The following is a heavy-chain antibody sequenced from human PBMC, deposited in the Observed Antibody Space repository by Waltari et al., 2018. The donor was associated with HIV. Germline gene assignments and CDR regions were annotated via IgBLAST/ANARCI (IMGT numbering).Heavy chain of an antibody. V-gene: IGHV3-15*01. Sequence: EVQLVESGGGLVKHGGSLRLSCEASGFTFSNAWMSWVRQAPGKGLEWVGRIKNIADGGTTECGAPVKGRFTISRDDSQNTVFLQMNSLKTEDTAVYFCVTGLLYKRYWGQGTLVTVSS. CDR2: IKNIADGGTT. D-gene: IGHD1-1*01. CDR3: VTGLLYKRY. CDR1: GFTFSNAW. J-gene: IGHJ4*02.